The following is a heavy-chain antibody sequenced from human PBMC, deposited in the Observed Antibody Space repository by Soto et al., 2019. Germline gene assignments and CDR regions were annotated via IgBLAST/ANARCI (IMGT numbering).Heavy chain of an antibody. D-gene: IGHD6-6*01. V-gene: IGHV3-33*01. CDR1: GFTFSSYG. CDR3: ARDWSSLYGMDV. J-gene: IGHJ6*02. CDR2: IWYDGSNK. Sequence: PGGSLRLSCAASGFTFSSYGMHWVRQAPGKGLEWVAVIWYDGSNKYYADSVKGRFTISRDNSKNTLYLQMNSLRAEDTAVYYCARDWSSLYGMDVWGQGTTVTVSS.